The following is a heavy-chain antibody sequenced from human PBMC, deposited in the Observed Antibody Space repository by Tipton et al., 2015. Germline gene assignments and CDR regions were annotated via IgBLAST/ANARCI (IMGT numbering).Heavy chain of an antibody. D-gene: IGHD4-23*01. Sequence: QLVQSGGGLVKPGGSLRLSCAASGFTFSNYSMNWVRQAPGKGLEWVSYITSSGSTIYYADSVKGRFTISRDNAKNSLYLQMDSVRPEDTALYYCAKDFYGGNSGIQLDYWGQGTQVTVSS. J-gene: IGHJ4*02. CDR1: GFTFSNYS. CDR2: ITSSGSTI. CDR3: AKDFYGGNSGIQLDY. V-gene: IGHV3-21*05.